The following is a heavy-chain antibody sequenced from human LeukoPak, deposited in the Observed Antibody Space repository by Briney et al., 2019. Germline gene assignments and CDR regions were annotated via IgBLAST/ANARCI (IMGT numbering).Heavy chain of an antibody. J-gene: IGHJ6*02. CDR2: IYYSGST. V-gene: IGHV4-59*01. D-gene: IGHD4-17*01. Sequence: SETLSLTCTVSGDSISSYYWSWIRQPPGKGLEWIGYIYYSGSTNYNPSLRSRVTISVDTSKSQFSLNLSPVTAADTAVYYCARASDYGDHGGHYYYYGVDVWGQGTTVTVSS. CDR1: GDSISSYY. CDR3: ARASDYGDHGGHYYYYGVDV.